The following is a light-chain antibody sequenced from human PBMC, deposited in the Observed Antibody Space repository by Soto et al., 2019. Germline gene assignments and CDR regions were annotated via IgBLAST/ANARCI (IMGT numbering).Light chain of an antibody. J-gene: IGLJ3*02. Sequence: QSVLPQPASVSGSLGQSITISCTGTSGGVGAYNFVSWFQHYPGKAPKIILYDVISRPSGVSNRFSGSKSGNTATLTISGLQAEDEANYYCSSFTTADILVLGGGTKLTVL. CDR2: DVI. V-gene: IGLV2-14*03. CDR3: SSFTTADILV. CDR1: SGGVGAYNF.